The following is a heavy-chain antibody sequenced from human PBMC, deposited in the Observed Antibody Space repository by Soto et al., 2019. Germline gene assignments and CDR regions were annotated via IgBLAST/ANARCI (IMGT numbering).Heavy chain of an antibody. CDR3: ASALVEYSSSIYYGMDV. CDR2: MNPNSGNT. D-gene: IGHD6-6*01. V-gene: IGHV1-8*01. J-gene: IGHJ6*02. Sequence: ASVKVSCKAPGYTFTSYDINWVRQATGQGLEWMGWMNPNSGNTGYAQKFQGRVTMTRNTSISTAYMELSSLRSEDTAVYYCASALVEYSSSIYYGMDVWGQGTTVTVSS. CDR1: GYTFTSYD.